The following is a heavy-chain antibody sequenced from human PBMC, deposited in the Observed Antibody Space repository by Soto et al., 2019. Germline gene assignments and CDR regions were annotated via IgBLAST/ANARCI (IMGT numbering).Heavy chain of an antibody. Sequence: EVQLVESGGGLVQPGGSLRLSCAVSGFTFGTHWMSWVRQAPGKGPEWVANINQDGTAKSYVDSVKGSFTISRDNAKNSLYLQMNSLRVEDTAVYYCASDYGLGGQGSLVTVSS. CDR2: INQDGTAK. V-gene: IGHV3-7*04. D-gene: IGHD4-17*01. CDR3: ASDYGL. J-gene: IGHJ1*01. CDR1: GFTFGTHW.